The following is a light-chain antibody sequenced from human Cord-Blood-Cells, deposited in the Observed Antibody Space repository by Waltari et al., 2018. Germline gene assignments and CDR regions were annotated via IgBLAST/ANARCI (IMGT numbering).Light chain of an antibody. CDR3: QQYGSSIFT. Sequence: EIVLTQSPGTLSLSPGERATLSCRASQSVSSSYLTLYQQTPGQSPRLLIYGASSRATGIPDRFSGSGSGTDFTLTISRLEPEDFAVYYCQQYGSSIFTFGPGTKVDIK. V-gene: IGKV3-20*01. CDR1: QSVSSSY. CDR2: GAS. J-gene: IGKJ3*01.